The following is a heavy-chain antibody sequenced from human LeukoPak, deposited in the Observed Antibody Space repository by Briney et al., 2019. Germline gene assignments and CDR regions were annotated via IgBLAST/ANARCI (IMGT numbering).Heavy chain of an antibody. V-gene: IGHV3-66*01. Sequence: PGGSLRPPCAASSFSVNGNYCHWVSQAPGKAPQWISFIYNAATTRYAALVRARSTFSRDNPKNTLYLQLDILRVETTAVYYCAGGDYPLSYWGQGSLVTVSS. CDR1: SFSVNGNY. CDR3: AGGDYPLSY. J-gene: IGHJ4*02. D-gene: IGHD4-17*01. CDR2: IYNAATT.